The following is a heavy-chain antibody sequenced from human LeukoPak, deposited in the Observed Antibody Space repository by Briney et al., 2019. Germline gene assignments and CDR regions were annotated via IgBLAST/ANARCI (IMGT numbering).Heavy chain of an antibody. CDR1: GFTFSSYS. D-gene: IGHD2-2*02. J-gene: IGHJ4*02. CDR2: ISSSSSYI. Sequence: GGSLRLSCAASGFTFSSYSMNWVRQAPGKGLEWVSSISSSSSYIYYADSVKGRFTISRDNAKNSLYLQMNSLRAEDTAVYYCARVHWSVVPAAITPLYCDYWGQGTLVTVSS. V-gene: IGHV3-21*01. CDR3: ARVHWSVVPAAITPLYCDY.